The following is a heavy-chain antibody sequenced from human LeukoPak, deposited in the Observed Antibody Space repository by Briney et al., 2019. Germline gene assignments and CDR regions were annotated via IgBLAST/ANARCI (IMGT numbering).Heavy chain of an antibody. J-gene: IGHJ6*03. D-gene: IGHD3-16*02. CDR1: GGTFSSYA. V-gene: IGHV1-69*05. CDR3: AREYYDYAWGSYPRYYYYMDV. Sequence: SVKVSCKASGGTFSSYAISWVRQAPGQGLEWMGGIIPIFGTANYAQKLQGRVTMTTDTSTSTAYMELRSLRSDDTAVYYCAREYYDYAWGSYPRYYYYMDVWGKGTTVTISS. CDR2: IIPIFGTA.